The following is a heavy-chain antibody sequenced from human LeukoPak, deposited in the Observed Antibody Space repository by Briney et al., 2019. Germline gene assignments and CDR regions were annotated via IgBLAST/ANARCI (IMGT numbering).Heavy chain of an antibody. Sequence: GGSLRLSCAASGFTFRSHAMHWVRQAPGKGLEWVSAISGSGGSTYYADSVKGRFTISRDNSKNTLYLQMNSLRAEDTAVYYCAKDRYCSGGSCYSDYWGQGTLVTVSS. CDR3: AKDRYCSGGSCYSDY. J-gene: IGHJ4*02. CDR2: ISGSGGST. D-gene: IGHD2-15*01. CDR1: GFTFRSHA. V-gene: IGHV3-23*01.